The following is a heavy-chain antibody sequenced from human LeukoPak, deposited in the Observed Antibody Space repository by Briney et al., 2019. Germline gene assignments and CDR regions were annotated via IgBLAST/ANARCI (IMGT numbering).Heavy chain of an antibody. Sequence: SETLSLTCTVSGGSISSYYWSWIRQSPGKGLEWIGYIYYRGNTNYNPSLKSRVTISVDTSKNQFSLKLSSVTAADTAVYYCARGPREKLWTRMFDCWGQGTLVTVSS. D-gene: IGHD3-10*01. V-gene: IGHV4-59*01. CDR1: GGSISSYY. CDR3: ARGPREKLWTRMFDC. J-gene: IGHJ4*02. CDR2: IYYRGNT.